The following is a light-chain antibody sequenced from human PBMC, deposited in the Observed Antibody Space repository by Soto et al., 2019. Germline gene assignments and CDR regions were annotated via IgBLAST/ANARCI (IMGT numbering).Light chain of an antibody. J-gene: IGLJ2*01. V-gene: IGLV3-1*01. CDR2: QDN. Sequence: SSELTQPPSVSVSPGQTASTTCSGDKLGEKYVYWYQQKPGQSPVLVIYQDNKRASGIPERFSASNSGNRATLTISGTQAMDEADYYCQAWDSSTVVFGGGTKLTVL. CDR3: QAWDSSTVV. CDR1: KLGEKY.